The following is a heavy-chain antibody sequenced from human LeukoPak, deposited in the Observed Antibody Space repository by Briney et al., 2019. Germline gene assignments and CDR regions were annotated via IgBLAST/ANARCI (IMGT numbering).Heavy chain of an antibody. CDR1: GASISDYY. Sequence: SATLSLTCTVSGASISDYYWTWIRQPPGKGLEWIGYIYYTGNTNYNPSLKSRVTISVDTSKNRFSMKLSSGTAADTAVYYCASSKAAAPGWFDPWGQETLVTVSS. CDR3: ASSKAAAPGWFDP. CDR2: IYYTGNT. D-gene: IGHD6-13*01. J-gene: IGHJ5*02. V-gene: IGHV4-59*01.